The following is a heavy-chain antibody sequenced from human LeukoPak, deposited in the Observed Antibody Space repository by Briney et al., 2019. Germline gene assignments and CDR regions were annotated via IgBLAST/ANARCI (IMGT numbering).Heavy chain of an antibody. V-gene: IGHV1-69*13. CDR1: GGTFSSYA. Sequence: GASVKVSCKASGGTFSSYAINWVRRAPGQGLEWMGGIIPVFGKANFPQKLQDRVSITADESTTTAYLELSSLRPEDTAIYYCARGISTVRTTYRTAFDYWGQGTLVTVSS. J-gene: IGHJ4*02. CDR3: ARGISTVRTTYRTAFDY. CDR2: IIPVFGKA. D-gene: IGHD3-10*01.